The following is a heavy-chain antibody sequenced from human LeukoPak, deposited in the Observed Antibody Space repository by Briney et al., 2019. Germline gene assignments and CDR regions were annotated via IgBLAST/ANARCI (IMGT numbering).Heavy chain of an antibody. CDR3: ARGRGEGRGISMVRGVRAPSYNWFDP. Sequence: SETLSLTCTVSGGFISSSTYFWGWIRQPPGKGLEWIGSIYYYSGSTYYNPSLKSRVTISVDTSKNQFSLRLSSVTAADTAVYYCARGRGEGRGISMVRGVRAPSYNWFDPWGHGTLVTVSS. D-gene: IGHD3-10*01. J-gene: IGHJ5*02. CDR1: GGFISSSTYF. V-gene: IGHV4-39*07. CDR2: IYYYSGST.